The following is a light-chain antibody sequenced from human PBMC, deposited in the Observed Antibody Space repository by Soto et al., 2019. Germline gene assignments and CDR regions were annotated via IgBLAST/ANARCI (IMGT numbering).Light chain of an antibody. V-gene: IGKV3-20*01. CDR3: QQYHNSPLT. J-gene: IGKJ4*01. CDR1: QSVSSGS. CDR2: AAS. Sequence: EIVMTQSPGALSLSPGERATLSCRASQSVSSGSLAWYQQKPRQAPRLLIYAASARATGTPGRFSGSGSGTDFTLTVSRLETEDFAVYYCQQYHNSPLTFGQGTKVEIK.